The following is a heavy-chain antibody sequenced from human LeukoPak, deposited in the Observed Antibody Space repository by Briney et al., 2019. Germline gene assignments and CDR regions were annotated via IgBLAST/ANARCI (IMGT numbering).Heavy chain of an antibody. CDR2: ISSRGSTI. J-gene: IGHJ3*02. CDR3: ARGGHDYYDRSGYYYMSAFDI. Sequence: PGGSLRLSCAASGFTFSSYELNWVRQAPGKGLEWVSYISSRGSTIYYADSVRGRFTISRDNAKNSLYLQMNSLRAEDTAVYYCARGGHDYYDRSGYYYMSAFDIWGQGTMVTVSS. V-gene: IGHV3-48*03. CDR1: GFTFSSYE. D-gene: IGHD3-22*01.